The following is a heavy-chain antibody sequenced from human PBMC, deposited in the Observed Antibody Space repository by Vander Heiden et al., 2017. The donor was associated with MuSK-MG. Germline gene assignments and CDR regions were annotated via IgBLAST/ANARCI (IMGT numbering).Heavy chain of an antibody. CDR2: IYYSGST. J-gene: IGHJ5*02. CDR1: GGSISSSSYY. CDR3: ARTTVRGVTYNWFDP. Sequence: QLQLQESGPGLVKPSETLSLTCTVSGGSISSSSYYWGWIRQPPGKGLEWIGSIYYSGSTYYNPSLKSRVTISVDTSKNQVSMKLSSVTAADTAVYYCARTTVRGVTYNWFDPWGQGTLVTVSS. D-gene: IGHD3-10*01. V-gene: IGHV4-39*01.